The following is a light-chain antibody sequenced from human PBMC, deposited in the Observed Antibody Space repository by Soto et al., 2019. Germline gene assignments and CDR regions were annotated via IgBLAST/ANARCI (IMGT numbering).Light chain of an antibody. CDR1: QSISSF. V-gene: IGKV1-39*01. CDR3: QQSYSTPET. Sequence: DIQMTQSPSSLSASVGDRVTSTCRASQSISSFLNWYQQKPGKAPRLLIYAASSLQSGVPSRFSASGSGTDFTLTISSLQPEDFATYYCQQSYSTPETFGQGTKVEIK. J-gene: IGKJ1*01. CDR2: AAS.